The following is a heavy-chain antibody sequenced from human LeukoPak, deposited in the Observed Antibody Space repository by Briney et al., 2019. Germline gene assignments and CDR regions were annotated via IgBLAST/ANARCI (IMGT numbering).Heavy chain of an antibody. D-gene: IGHD1-26*01. J-gene: IGHJ4*02. CDR3: ASSSRGNGATMVRY. Sequence: PSETLSLTCTVSGGSISSYYWSWIRQPPGKGLEWIGEINHSGSTNYNPSLKSRVTISVDTSKNQFSLKLSSVTAADTAVYYCASSSRGNGATMVRYWGQGTLVTVSS. V-gene: IGHV4-34*01. CDR1: GGSISSYY. CDR2: INHSGST.